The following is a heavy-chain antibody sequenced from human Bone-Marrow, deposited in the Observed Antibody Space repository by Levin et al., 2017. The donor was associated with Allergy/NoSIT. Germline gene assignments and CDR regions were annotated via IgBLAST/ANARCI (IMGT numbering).Heavy chain of an antibody. Sequence: PGGSLRLSCSVSGGSLTSGRDYWGWIRQPPGKGLEWIGNVFYTGSTYSNPSLNSRVTISVDTSKNQFSLRLNSVTAADTAIYYCARQGYNYGLDYWGQGTLVTVSS. J-gene: IGHJ4*02. V-gene: IGHV4-39*01. CDR2: VFYTGST. CDR1: GGSLTSGRDY. CDR3: ARQGYNYGLDY. D-gene: IGHD5-18*01.